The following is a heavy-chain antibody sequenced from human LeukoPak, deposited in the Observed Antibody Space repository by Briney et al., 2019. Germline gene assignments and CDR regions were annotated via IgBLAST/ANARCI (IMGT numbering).Heavy chain of an antibody. J-gene: IGHJ6*04. V-gene: IGHV5-10-1*01. Sequence: GVSLKISCKGSGYSFTSYWISWVRQMPGKGLEWMGRIDPSDSYTNYSPSFQGHVTIPADKSISTAYLQWSSLKASDTAMYYCASSTYYYGSGSYYRDYYYYYGMDVWGKGTTVTVSS. D-gene: IGHD3-10*01. CDR3: ASSTYYYGSGSYYRDYYYYYGMDV. CDR1: GYSFTSYW. CDR2: IDPSDSYT.